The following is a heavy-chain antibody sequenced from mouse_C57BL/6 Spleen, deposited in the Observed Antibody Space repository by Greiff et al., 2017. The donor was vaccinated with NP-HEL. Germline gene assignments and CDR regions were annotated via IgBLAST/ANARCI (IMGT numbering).Heavy chain of an antibody. Sequence: VQRVESGAELVKPGASVKLSCKASGYTFTEYTIHWVKQRSGQGLEWIGWFYPGSGSIKYNEKFKDKATLTADKSSSTVYMELSRLTSEDSAVYFCARHEDRYYDYSWFAYWGQGTLVTVSA. J-gene: IGHJ3*01. CDR2: FYPGSGSI. CDR3: ARHEDRYYDYSWFAY. V-gene: IGHV1-62-2*01. CDR1: GYTFTEYT. D-gene: IGHD2-4*01.